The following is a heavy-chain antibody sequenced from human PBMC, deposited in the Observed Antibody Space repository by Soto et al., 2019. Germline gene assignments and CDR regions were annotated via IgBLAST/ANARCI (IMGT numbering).Heavy chain of an antibody. CDR1: GFTFSNAW. CDR3: TTDSTTWRYFDWLLYHPLADSRIDYYYMDV. J-gene: IGHJ6*03. V-gene: IGHV3-15*01. Sequence: GGSLRLSCAASGFTFSNAWMSWVRQAPGKGLEWVGRIKSKTDGGTTDYAAPVKGRFTISRDDSKNTLYLQMNSLKTEDTAVYYCTTDSTTWRYFDWLLYHPLADSRIDYYYMDVWGKGTTVTVSS. CDR2: IKSKTDGGTT. D-gene: IGHD3-9*01.